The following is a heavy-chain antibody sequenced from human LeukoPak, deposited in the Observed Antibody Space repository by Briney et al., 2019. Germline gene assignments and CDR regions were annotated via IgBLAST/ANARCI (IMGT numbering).Heavy chain of an antibody. CDR1: GFTFSNYG. Sequence: GGTLRLSCAASGFTFSNYGVSWVRQAPGKGLEWVSGISGSGHRTYYADSVKGRFTISRDNSKNTLYLQMNSRRAEDTAVYYCAKDWGEYFDYVWGSFTSFDFWGQGTLVTVSS. CDR3: AKDWGEYFDYVWGSFTSFDF. J-gene: IGHJ4*02. V-gene: IGHV3-23*01. D-gene: IGHD3-16*01. CDR2: ISGSGHRT.